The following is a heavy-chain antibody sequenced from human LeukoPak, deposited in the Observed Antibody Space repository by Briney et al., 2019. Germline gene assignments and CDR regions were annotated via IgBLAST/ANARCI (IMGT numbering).Heavy chain of an antibody. D-gene: IGHD3-3*01. CDR1: SGSFSSGGYY. V-gene: IGHV4-31*03. J-gene: IGHJ5*02. CDR2: IYHTGDT. Sequence: PSETLSLTCTVSSGSFSSGGYYWSWIRQHPGKGLEWIRDIYHTGDTFYNPSLQSRFIISVDTSKNQFSLKVSSVTAADTAIYYCARRNDPWSGPRNWFDPWGQGILVTVSS. CDR3: ARRNDPWSGPRNWFDP.